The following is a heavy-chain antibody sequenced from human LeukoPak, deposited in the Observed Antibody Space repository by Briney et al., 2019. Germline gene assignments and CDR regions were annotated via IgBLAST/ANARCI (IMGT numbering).Heavy chain of an antibody. CDR3: ARKTWGSPQGYMDV. CDR1: GFTFSSHS. V-gene: IGHV3-7*01. CDR2: IGLDGAQK. Sequence: GGSLRLSCAASGFTFSSHSMGWVRQAPGKGLECVATIGLDGAQKDFVDSVKGRFTLSRDNAKNSLFLEMNRLRVEDTAVYYCARKTWGSPQGYMDVWGKGTSVTVSS. D-gene: IGHD3-16*01. J-gene: IGHJ6*03.